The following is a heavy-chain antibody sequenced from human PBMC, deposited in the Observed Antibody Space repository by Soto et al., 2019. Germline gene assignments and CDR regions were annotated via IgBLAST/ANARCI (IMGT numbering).Heavy chain of an antibody. CDR3: ARVSPPFTYYDSSGYFDY. CDR2: IKQDGSEK. D-gene: IGHD3-22*01. Sequence: GGSLRLSCAASGFTFSSYWISWVGQAPGKGLEWVANIKQDGSEKYYVDSVKGRFTISRDNAKNSLYLQMNSLRAEDTAVYYCARVSPPFTYYDSSGYFDYWGQGTLVTVYS. CDR1: GFTFSSYW. V-gene: IGHV3-7*03. J-gene: IGHJ4*02.